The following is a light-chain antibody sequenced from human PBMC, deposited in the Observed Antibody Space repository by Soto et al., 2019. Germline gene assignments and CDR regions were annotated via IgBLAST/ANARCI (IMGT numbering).Light chain of an antibody. CDR3: QQYHSSRT. Sequence: EIVLTQSPGTLSLSPGERATLSCRASQSLSSSYLAWYQQKPGQAPRLLIYGASSRATGIPDRFSGSGSGTDFTLTISRLEPEDFAVYYCQQYHSSRTFGQGTKVEIK. CDR1: QSLSSSY. V-gene: IGKV3-20*01. CDR2: GAS. J-gene: IGKJ1*01.